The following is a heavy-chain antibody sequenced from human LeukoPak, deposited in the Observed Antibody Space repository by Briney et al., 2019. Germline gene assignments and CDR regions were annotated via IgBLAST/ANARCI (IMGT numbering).Heavy chain of an antibody. CDR3: ARWFCSSNTCYHMDV. Sequence: KPSETLSLTCTVSGGSISSSSYYWGWIRQPPGEGLEWIGYIYSSGSAVYNPSLKSRVTMSEDTSKNQLSLRLSSVTAADTAVYYCARWFCSSNTCYHMDVWGKGTTVTVSS. CDR2: IYSSGSA. V-gene: IGHV4-61*05. D-gene: IGHD2-2*01. CDR1: GGSISSSSYY. J-gene: IGHJ6*03.